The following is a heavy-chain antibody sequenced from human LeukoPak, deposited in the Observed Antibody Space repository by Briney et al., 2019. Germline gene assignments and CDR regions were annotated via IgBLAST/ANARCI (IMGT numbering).Heavy chain of an antibody. CDR3: ASTIAAAGTDWFDP. V-gene: IGHV1-69*04. Sequence: SVKVSCKASGGTFSSYGISWVRQAPGQGLEWMGRIIPDPGLASYAQKFQGRVTITADKSTSTAYMELSSLRSEDTAVYYCASTIAAAGTDWFDPWGQGTLVTVSS. J-gene: IGHJ5*02. D-gene: IGHD6-13*01. CDR2: IIPDPGLA. CDR1: GGTFSSYG.